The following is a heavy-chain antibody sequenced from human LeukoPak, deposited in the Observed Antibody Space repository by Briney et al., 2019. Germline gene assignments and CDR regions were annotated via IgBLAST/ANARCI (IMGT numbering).Heavy chain of an antibody. CDR1: GGSISSYS. V-gene: IGHV4-59*01. J-gene: IGHJ3*02. D-gene: IGHD2-2*02. CDR2: IFYSGST. Sequence: SETLSLTCTVSGGSISSYSSSWVRQPPGQGLEWIGYIFYSGSTTNNPSLKGQASISVATSKNHLSRAQSSVTAADTAVYYCERDPHCRSNSCYTAAFDIWGQGTMVTVSS. CDR3: ERDPHCRSNSCYTAAFDI.